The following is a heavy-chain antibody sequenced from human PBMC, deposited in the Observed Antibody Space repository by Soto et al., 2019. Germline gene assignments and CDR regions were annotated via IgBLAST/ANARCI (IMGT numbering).Heavy chain of an antibody. CDR1: GFTFSSYE. Sequence: VRLSCAASGFTFSSYEMNWVRQAPGKGLEWVSYISSSGSTIYYADSVKGRFTISRDNAKNSLYLQMNSLRAEDTAVYYCARSYGSGRLGYYYYGMDVWGQGTRVTVSS. CDR3: ARSYGSGRLGYYYYGMDV. J-gene: IGHJ6*02. CDR2: ISSSGSTI. D-gene: IGHD3-10*01. V-gene: IGHV3-48*03.